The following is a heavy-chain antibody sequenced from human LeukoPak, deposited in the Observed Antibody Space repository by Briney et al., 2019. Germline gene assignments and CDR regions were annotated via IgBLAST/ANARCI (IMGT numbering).Heavy chain of an antibody. CDR1: GFTFSGSA. D-gene: IGHD1-1*01. V-gene: IGHV3-73*01. Sequence: GGSLRPSCAASGFTFSGSAMHWVRQASGKGLEWVGRIRSKANSYATAYAASVKGRFTISRDDSKNTAYLQMNSLETEDTAVYYCTRQSYWIWGYYYYYYMDVWGKGTTVTVSS. CDR2: IRSKANSYAT. J-gene: IGHJ6*03. CDR3: TRQSYWIWGYYYYYYMDV.